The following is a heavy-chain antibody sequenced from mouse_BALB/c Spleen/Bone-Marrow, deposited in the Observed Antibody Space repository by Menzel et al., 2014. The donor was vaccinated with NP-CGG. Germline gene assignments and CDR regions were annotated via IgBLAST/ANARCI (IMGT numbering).Heavy chain of an antibody. D-gene: IGHD2-4*01. CDR1: GFNIKDTY. CDR3: ANYDYGWYFDV. Sequence: VTLKVSGAELVKPGASVKLSCTASGFNIKDTYMHWVKQRPEQGLELIGRIDPANGNTKYDPKFQGKATITADTSSNTAYLQLSSLTSEDTAVYYCANYDYGWYFDVWGAGTTVTVSS. J-gene: IGHJ1*01. V-gene: IGHV14-3*02. CDR2: IDPANGNT.